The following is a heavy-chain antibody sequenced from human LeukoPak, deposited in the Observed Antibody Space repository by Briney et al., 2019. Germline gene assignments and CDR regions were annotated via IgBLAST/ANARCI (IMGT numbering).Heavy chain of an antibody. CDR3: ARAWSAITMVRGVINPFDY. J-gene: IGHJ4*02. Sequence: SETLSLTCTVSGGSISSYYWSWIRQPPGKGLEWIGYIYYSGSTNYNPSLKSRVTISVDTSKNQFSLKLSSVTAADTAVYYCARAWSAITMVRGVINPFDYWGQGTLVTVSS. CDR1: GGSISSYY. V-gene: IGHV4-59*08. CDR2: IYYSGST. D-gene: IGHD3-10*01.